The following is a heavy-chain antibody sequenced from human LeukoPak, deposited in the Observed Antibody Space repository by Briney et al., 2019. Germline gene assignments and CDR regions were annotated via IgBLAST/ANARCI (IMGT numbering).Heavy chain of an antibody. Sequence: HPGRSLRLSCAASGFTFSRYAMHWVRQAPGKGLEWVAVISYDGSNKYYADSVKGRFTISRDNSKNTLYLQMNSLRAEDTAVYYCARDGSGASYYYYGMDVWGQGTTVTVSS. J-gene: IGHJ6*02. CDR2: ISYDGSNK. CDR3: ARDGSGASYYYYGMDV. V-gene: IGHV3-30*04. D-gene: IGHD1-14*01. CDR1: GFTFSRYA.